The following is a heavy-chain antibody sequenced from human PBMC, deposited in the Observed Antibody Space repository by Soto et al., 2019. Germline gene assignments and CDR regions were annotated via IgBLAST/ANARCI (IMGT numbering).Heavy chain of an antibody. CDR2: IIPILGIA. CDR3: ARDRMVRGVIITSDYYYYYMDV. V-gene: IGHV1-69*08. Sequence: QVQLVQSGAEVKKPGSSVKVSCKASGGTFSSYTISWVRQAPGQGLEWMGRIIPILGIANYAQKFQGRVMITADKSTSTAYMELSSLRSEDTAVYYCARDRMVRGVIITSDYYYYYMDVWGKGTTVTVSS. J-gene: IGHJ6*03. D-gene: IGHD3-10*01. CDR1: GGTFSSYT.